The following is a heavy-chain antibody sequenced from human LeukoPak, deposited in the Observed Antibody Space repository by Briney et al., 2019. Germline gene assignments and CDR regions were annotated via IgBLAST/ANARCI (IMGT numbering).Heavy chain of an antibody. CDR2: IYHSGST. CDR1: GGSISSSNW. Sequence: SGTLSLTCAVSGGSISSSNWWSWVRQPPGKGLEWIGEIYHSGSTYYNASLKSRVTISVDTSKNQLSLKLSSVTAADTAVYYCARDGVSNGSMRYFDLWARGTLVTVSS. CDR3: ARDGVSNGSMRYFDL. D-gene: IGHD5-18*01. V-gene: IGHV4-4*02. J-gene: IGHJ2*01.